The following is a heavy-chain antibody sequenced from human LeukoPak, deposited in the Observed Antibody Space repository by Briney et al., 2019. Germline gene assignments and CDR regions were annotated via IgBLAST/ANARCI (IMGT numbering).Heavy chain of an antibody. CDR2: ISYDGSNK. V-gene: IGHV3-30*18. Sequence: GRSLRLSWAASGFTFSSYGMHWVRQAPGKGLEWVAVISYDGSNKYYADSVKGRFTISRDNSKNTLYLQMNSLRAEDTAVYYCAKDPGSSWYYFDYWGQGTLVTVSS. CDR3: AKDPGSSWYYFDY. CDR1: GFTFSSYG. J-gene: IGHJ4*02. D-gene: IGHD6-13*01.